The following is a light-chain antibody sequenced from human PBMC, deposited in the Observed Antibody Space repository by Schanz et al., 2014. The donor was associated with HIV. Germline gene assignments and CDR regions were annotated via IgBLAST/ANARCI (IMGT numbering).Light chain of an antibody. V-gene: IGKV3D-15*01. J-gene: IGKJ1*01. CDR2: DAS. CDR3: QQYNNWPSA. CDR1: QSVKSN. Sequence: EIVLTQSPGTLSLSPGERGTLSCRASQSVKSNFIGWYQQKPGQAPRLLIYDASNRATGIPARFSGSGSGTDFTLTISSLQSEDFAVYYCQQYNNWPSAFGQGTKLEIK.